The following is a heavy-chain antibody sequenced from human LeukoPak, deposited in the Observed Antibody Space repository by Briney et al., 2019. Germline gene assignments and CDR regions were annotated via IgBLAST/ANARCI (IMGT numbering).Heavy chain of an antibody. D-gene: IGHD4-23*01. J-gene: IGHJ4*02. Sequence: PGGSLTLSCAACGVTFRRYWRSWVRQAPGKGLDWVANIKRDGSEKYYVDSVKGRFTISRDNAKNSLYLQMNRLRAEDTAVYHCARGDYGGNVYYFDYWGQGTLVTVSS. CDR1: GVTFRRYW. CDR3: ARGDYGGNVYYFDY. CDR2: IKRDGSEK. V-gene: IGHV3-7*01.